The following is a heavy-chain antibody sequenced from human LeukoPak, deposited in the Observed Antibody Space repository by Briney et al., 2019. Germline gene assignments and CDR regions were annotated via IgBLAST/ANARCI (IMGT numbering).Heavy chain of an antibody. CDR1: GGSISSYY. V-gene: IGHV4-59*08. D-gene: IGHD6-19*01. Sequence: PSETLSLTCTVSGGSISSYYWSWIRQPPGKGLEWIGCIYYSGSTNYNPSLKSRVTISVDTSKNQFSLKLSSVTAADTAVYYCARQGVAGTRDYWGQGTLVTVSS. CDR3: ARQGVAGTRDY. CDR2: IYYSGST. J-gene: IGHJ4*02.